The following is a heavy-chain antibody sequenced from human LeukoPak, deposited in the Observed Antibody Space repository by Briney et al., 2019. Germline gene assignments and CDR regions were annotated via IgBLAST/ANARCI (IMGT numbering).Heavy chain of an antibody. V-gene: IGHV1-18*01. CDR1: GYTFTSYG. Sequence: ASVKVSCKASGYTFTSYGISWVRQAPGQGLEWMGWISAYNGDTDYAQKLQGRVTMTTDTSTGTAYMELRSLRSDDTAVYYCARADYGGNWRPFDYWGQGTLVTVSS. CDR2: ISAYNGDT. CDR3: ARADYGGNWRPFDY. J-gene: IGHJ4*02. D-gene: IGHD4-23*01.